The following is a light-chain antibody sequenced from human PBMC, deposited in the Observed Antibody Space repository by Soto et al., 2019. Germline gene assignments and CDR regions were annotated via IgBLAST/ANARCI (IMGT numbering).Light chain of an antibody. CDR1: QTITSY. CDR2: AAS. CDR3: HQTYSALWT. V-gene: IGKV1-39*01. J-gene: IGKJ1*01. Sequence: DIQMTQSPSSLSASVGDRVTITCRTSQTITSYLNWYQQKPGKAPKLLIYAASTLQSGVPSRFSGSGSGTDFTLTISSLQPEDFATYYSHQTYSALWTFGQGTKVAIK.